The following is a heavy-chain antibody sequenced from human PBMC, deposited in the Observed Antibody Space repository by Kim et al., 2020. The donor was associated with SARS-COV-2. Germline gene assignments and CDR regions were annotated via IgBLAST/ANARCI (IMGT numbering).Heavy chain of an antibody. V-gene: IGHV1-46*01. D-gene: IGHD6-19*01. Sequence: YAQKFQGRVTMTRETSTSTFYMDLGSLRSEDTAVYYCARVSSGWSYYFDYWGQGTLVTVSP. J-gene: IGHJ4*02. CDR3: ARVSSGWSYYFDY.